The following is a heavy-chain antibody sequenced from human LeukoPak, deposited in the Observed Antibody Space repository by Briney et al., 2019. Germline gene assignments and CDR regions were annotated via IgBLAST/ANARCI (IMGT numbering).Heavy chain of an antibody. CDR2: ISYDGSNK. V-gene: IGHV3-30*18. J-gene: IGHJ4*02. CDR1: GFTFSSYG. CDR3: AKDHPQFVVVPAAMFDY. Sequence: GGSLRLSCAASGFTFSSYGMHWVRQAPGKGLEWVAVISYDGSNKYYADSVKGRFTISRDNSKNTLYLQMNSLRAEDTAVYYCAKDHPQFVVVPAAMFDYWGQGTLVTVSS. D-gene: IGHD2-2*01.